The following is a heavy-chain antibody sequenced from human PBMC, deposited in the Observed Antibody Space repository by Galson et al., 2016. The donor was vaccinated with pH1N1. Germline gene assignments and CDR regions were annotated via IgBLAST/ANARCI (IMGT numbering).Heavy chain of an antibody. CDR1: GYSFTAFW. Sequence: QSGAEVKKPGDSLRISCKGSGYSFTAFWIAWVRQTPGKGLEWMGIIYPGDSDTRYSPSFQGQVTISVDKSITTAYLQWSSRKASDTAIYHCALSPIGTRRNWFAPWGQGTRVIVSS. CDR2: IYPGDSDT. CDR3: ALSPIGTRRNWFAP. V-gene: IGHV5-51*06. D-gene: IGHD3-10*01. J-gene: IGHJ5*02.